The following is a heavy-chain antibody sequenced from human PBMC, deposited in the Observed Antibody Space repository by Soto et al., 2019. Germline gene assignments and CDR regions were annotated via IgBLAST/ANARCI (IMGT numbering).Heavy chain of an antibody. D-gene: IGHD2-2*01. V-gene: IGHV3-23*01. CDR3: AKVPWGDCSSTSCPIYYFDY. J-gene: IGHJ4*02. CDR1: GFTFSSYA. Sequence: PGGSLRLSCAASGFTFSSYAMSWVRQAPGKGLEWVSAISGSGGSTYYADSVKGRFTISRDNSKNTLYLQMNSLRAEDTAVYYCAKVPWGDCSSTSCPIYYFDYWGQGTLVTVSS. CDR2: ISGSGGST.